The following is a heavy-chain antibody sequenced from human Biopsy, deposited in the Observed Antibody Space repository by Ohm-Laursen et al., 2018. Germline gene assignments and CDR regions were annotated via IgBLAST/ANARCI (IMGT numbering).Heavy chain of an antibody. CDR1: GGSFTGHY. Sequence: SETLSLPCTVSGGSFTGHYWSWIRQPPGKGLEWIGHISYTGYTSYNASLKSRVTISVDTSRNHFSLRLSSLTAADTAVYYCARGSNDFGGLYFPRWGQGTLLTVSS. J-gene: IGHJ4*01. D-gene: IGHD4-23*01. CDR2: ISYTGYT. CDR3: ARGSNDFGGLYFPR. V-gene: IGHV4-59*11.